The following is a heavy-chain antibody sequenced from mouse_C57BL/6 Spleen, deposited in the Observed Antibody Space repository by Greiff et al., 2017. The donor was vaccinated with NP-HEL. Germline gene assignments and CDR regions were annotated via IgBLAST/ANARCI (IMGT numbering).Heavy chain of an antibody. V-gene: IGHV1-18*01. D-gene: IGHD2-4*01. CDR3: ARLYYDYDEGVSMDY. CDR1: GYTFTDYN. Sequence: EVQLVESGPELVKPGASVKIPCKASGYTFTDYNMDWVKQSHGKSLEWIGDINPNNGGTIYNQKFKGKATLTVDKSSSTAYMELRSLTSEDTAVYYCARLYYDYDEGVSMDYWGQGTSVTVSS. CDR2: INPNNGGT. J-gene: IGHJ4*01.